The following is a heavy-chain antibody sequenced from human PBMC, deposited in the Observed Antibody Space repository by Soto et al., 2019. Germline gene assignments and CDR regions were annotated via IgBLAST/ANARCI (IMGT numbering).Heavy chain of an antibody. CDR1: GFTFSSYG. Sequence: QVQLVESGGGVVQPGRSLRLSCAASGFTFSSYGMHWVRQAPGKGREWVAVIWYDGSNKYYADSVKGRFTISRDNSKNTLDLQMNSLRDEDTAVYYCARDPGVGAPAGGYWGQGTLVTVSS. CDR3: ARDPGVGAPAGGY. J-gene: IGHJ4*02. V-gene: IGHV3-33*01. D-gene: IGHD1-26*01. CDR2: IWYDGSNK.